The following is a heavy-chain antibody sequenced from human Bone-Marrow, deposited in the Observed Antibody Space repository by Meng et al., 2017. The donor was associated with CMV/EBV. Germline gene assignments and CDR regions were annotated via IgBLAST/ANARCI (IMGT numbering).Heavy chain of an antibody. D-gene: IGHD3-10*01. CDR1: GYTFTGYY. J-gene: IGHJ4*02. Sequence: QRQLVQSGTKVKKPGASGKVSGKASGYTFTGYYVPWVRQGPGQGLEWMGWINPNSGGTHYAKKFQGRVTMTRDTSISTAYMELSRLRSDDTAVYYCSYGSGSYYPFDYWGQGTLVTVSS. CDR3: SYGSGSYYPFDY. CDR2: INPNSGGT. V-gene: IGHV1-2*02.